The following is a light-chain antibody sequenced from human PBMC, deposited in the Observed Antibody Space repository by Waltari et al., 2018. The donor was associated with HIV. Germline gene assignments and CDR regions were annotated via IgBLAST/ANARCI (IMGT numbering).Light chain of an antibody. V-gene: IGKV3-20*01. Sequence: EVVLTQSPDLLSLSPGQRATLFCRASQRVSSGHLACYQQKSGQPPRLLIYGASSRAAGIPDRFSGSGSGTDFTLIINRLEPEDFAVYYCQKYGTSERYTFGQGTKLEIK. J-gene: IGKJ2*01. CDR1: QRVSSGH. CDR3: QKYGTSERYT. CDR2: GAS.